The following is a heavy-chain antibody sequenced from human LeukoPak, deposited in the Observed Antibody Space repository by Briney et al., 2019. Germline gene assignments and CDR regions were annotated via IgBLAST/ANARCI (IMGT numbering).Heavy chain of an antibody. CDR3: ARATYYYDSSGYWPDFDI. CDR1: GGSISSGDYY. V-gene: IGHV4-30-4*08. CDR2: IYYSGSS. Sequence: PSQTLSLTCTVSGGSISSGDYYWSWIRQPPGKELIGIGYIYYSGSSYYNLTLKSSVTISVAKSKNQLSLKLRSVTAAATDVYYCARATYYYDSSGYWPDFDIWGQGTMVTVSS. J-gene: IGHJ3*02. D-gene: IGHD3-22*01.